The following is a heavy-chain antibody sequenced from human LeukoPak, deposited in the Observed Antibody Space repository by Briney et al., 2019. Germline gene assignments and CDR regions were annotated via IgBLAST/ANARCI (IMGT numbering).Heavy chain of an antibody. CDR1: GGSFSGYY. Sequence: SETLSLTCAVYGGSFSGYYWSWIRQPPGKGLEWIGEINHSGSTYYNPSLKSRVTISVDTSKNQFSLKLSSVTAADTAVYYCARDGTYYYDSSGYDLWGQGTMVTVSS. J-gene: IGHJ3*01. D-gene: IGHD3-22*01. CDR2: INHSGST. V-gene: IGHV4-34*01. CDR3: ARDGTYYYDSSGYDL.